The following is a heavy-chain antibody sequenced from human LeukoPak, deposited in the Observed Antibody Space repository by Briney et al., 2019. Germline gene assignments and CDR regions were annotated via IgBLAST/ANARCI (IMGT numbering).Heavy chain of an antibody. CDR1: GGSINSYY. D-gene: IGHD6-13*01. J-gene: IGHJ4*02. CDR2: IHYSGST. Sequence: PPETLSLTCTVSGGSINSYYWSWIRQPPGKGLEWIGYIHYSGSTDYNPSLKSRVSISADTSKNQYSLKLSSVTAADTAVYYCATGRYLQLINYWGQGTLVTVSS. CDR3: ATGRYLQLINY. V-gene: IGHV4-59*01.